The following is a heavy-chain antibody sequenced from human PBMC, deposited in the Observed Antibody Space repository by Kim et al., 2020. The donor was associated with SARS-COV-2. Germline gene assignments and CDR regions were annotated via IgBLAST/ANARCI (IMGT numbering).Heavy chain of an antibody. D-gene: IGHD3-22*01. CDR1: GFTFSTYD. V-gene: IGHV3-64*01. J-gene: IGHJ3*02. CDR2: ISSNGGTT. Sequence: GGSLRLSCAASGFTFSTYDMHWVRQAPGKGLEYVSAISSNGGTTYYANSVKGRFTISRDNSKNTQYLQMGSLRDEDMAVYYCARGVYYDSGGDHAFDIWG. CDR3: ARGVYYDSGGDHAFDI.